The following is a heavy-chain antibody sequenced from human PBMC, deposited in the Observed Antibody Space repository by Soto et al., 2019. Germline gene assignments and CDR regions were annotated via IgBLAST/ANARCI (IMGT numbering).Heavy chain of an antibody. CDR3: ARGRKAAAGAIDY. V-gene: IGHV4-34*01. Sequence: SNTLSLTCAVYGGSFSGYYWSWIRQPPGKGLEWIGEINHSGSTNYNPSLKSRVTISVDTSKNQFSLKLSSVTAADTAVYYCARGRKAAAGAIDYWGQGTLVTVSS. CDR2: INHSGST. CDR1: GGSFSGYY. D-gene: IGHD6-13*01. J-gene: IGHJ4*02.